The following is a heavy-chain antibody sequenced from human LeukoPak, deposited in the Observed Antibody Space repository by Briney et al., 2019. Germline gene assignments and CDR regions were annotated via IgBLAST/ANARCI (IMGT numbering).Heavy chain of an antibody. V-gene: IGHV4-39*07. CDR2: IYYSGST. CDR1: GGSISSSSYY. J-gene: IGHJ4*02. CDR3: ARGVLLWFGPPGPPDY. Sequence: PSETLSLTCTVSGGSISSSSYYWGWIRQPPGKGLEWIGSIYYSGSTYYNPSLKSRVTISVDTSKNQFSLKLSSVTAADTAVYYCARGVLLWFGPPGPPDYRGQGTLVTVSS. D-gene: IGHD3-10*01.